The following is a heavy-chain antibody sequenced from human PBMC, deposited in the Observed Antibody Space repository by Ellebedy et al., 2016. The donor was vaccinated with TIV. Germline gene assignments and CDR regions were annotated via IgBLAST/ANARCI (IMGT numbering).Heavy chain of an antibody. CDR3: AKGSSSGFNYDRVGFEY. CDR1: GFTFSGFA. D-gene: IGHD3-16*01. CDR2: INSDGSST. J-gene: IGHJ4*02. Sequence: GGSLRLSCAASGFTFSGFAMHWVRQPPGKGLEWLSVINSDGSSTYHANSVKGRFTITRDNSKNTLYLQMNRLRTEDTAVYYCAKGSSSGFNYDRVGFEYWGQGTLVTVSP. V-gene: IGHV3-23*03.